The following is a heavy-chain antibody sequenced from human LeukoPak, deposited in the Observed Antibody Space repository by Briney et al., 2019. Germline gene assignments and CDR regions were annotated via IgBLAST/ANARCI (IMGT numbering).Heavy chain of an antibody. CDR2: IYYSGST. CDR3: ARCRQRDFCSGYYYYYMDV. J-gene: IGHJ6*03. Sequence: SETLSLTCTVSGGSISSSSYYWGWIRQPPGKGLEWIESIYYSGSTYYNPSLKSRVTISVDTSKNQFSLKLSSVTAADSAVYYCARCRQRDFCSGYYYYYMDVWGKGTTVTVSS. D-gene: IGHD3-3*01. V-gene: IGHV4-39*07. CDR1: GGSISSSSYY.